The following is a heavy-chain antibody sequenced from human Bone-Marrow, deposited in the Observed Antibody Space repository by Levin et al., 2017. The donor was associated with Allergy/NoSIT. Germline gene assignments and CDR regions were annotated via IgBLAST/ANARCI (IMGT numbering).Heavy chain of an antibody. CDR3: AREGYCSSTSCFSPRYWFDP. V-gene: IGHV4-4*07. CDR2: IYTSGST. CDR1: GGSISSYY. J-gene: IGHJ5*02. Sequence: SETLSLTCTVSGGSISSYYWSWIRQPAGKGLEWIGRIYTSGSTNYNPSLKSRVTMSVDTSKNQFSLKLSSVTAADTAVYYCAREGYCSSTSCFSPRYWFDPWGQGTLVTVSS. D-gene: IGHD2-2*01.